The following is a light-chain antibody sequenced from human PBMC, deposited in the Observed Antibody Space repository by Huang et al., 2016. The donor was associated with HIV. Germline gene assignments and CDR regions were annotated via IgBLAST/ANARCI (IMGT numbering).Light chain of an antibody. CDR1: QSVSSN. J-gene: IGKJ1*01. CDR3: QQYDNRPPWT. Sequence: DILLTQSPATLSVSLGERATLSCRATQSVSSNLAWYQQKVGQAPRLLIYAASARATGVSARFSGSGSGTEFTLTISSLQSEDSAVYYCQQYDNRPPWTFGQGTKVEIK. V-gene: IGKV3-15*01. CDR2: AAS.